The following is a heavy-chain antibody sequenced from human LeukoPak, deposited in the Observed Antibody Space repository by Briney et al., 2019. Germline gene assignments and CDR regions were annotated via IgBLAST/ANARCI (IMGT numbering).Heavy chain of an antibody. V-gene: IGHV3-48*04. CDR3: ARVLLNIVVVPDYGMDV. Sequence: GGSLRLSCAASGFTFSSYSMNWVRQAPGKGLEWVSYISSSSSTIYYADSVKGRFTISRDNAKNSLYLQMNSLRAEDTAVYYCARVLLNIVVVPDYGMDVWGQGTTVTVSS. J-gene: IGHJ6*02. D-gene: IGHD2-2*01. CDR1: GFTFSSYS. CDR2: ISSSSSTI.